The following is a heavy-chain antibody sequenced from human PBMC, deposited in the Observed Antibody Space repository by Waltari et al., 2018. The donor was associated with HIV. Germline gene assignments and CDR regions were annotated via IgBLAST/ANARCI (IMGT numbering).Heavy chain of an antibody. CDR2: ISYDGSKK. D-gene: IGHD1-26*01. CDR1: GFPFSSYG. Sequence: QVQLVESGGGVVQPGWSLGLSCAASGFPFSSYGMHWVRQAPGKGGEGGVFISYDGSKKYYADAVKGGVTISRDNSKNTLDLQMNSRGAEDTAVYYWAKDKGGVTYLFDYWGQGTLVTVSS. CDR3: AKDKGGVTYLFDY. V-gene: IGHV3-30*18. J-gene: IGHJ4*02.